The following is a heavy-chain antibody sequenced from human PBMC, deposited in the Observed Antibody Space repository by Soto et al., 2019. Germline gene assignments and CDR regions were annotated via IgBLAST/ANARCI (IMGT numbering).Heavy chain of an antibody. CDR1: GGSISSSSYY. D-gene: IGHD3-9*01. Sequence: SETLSLTCTVSGGSISSSSYYWGWIRQPPGKGLEWIGSIYYSGSTYYNPSLKSRVTISVDTSKNQFSLKLSSVTAADTAVYYCARQLTLLRYFDWLLDGMDVGGQGTTVTVSS. V-gene: IGHV4-39*01. CDR3: ARQLTLLRYFDWLLDGMDV. CDR2: IYYSGST. J-gene: IGHJ6*02.